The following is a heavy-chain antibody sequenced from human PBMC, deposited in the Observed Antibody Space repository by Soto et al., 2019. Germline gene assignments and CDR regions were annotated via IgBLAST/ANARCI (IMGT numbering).Heavy chain of an antibody. Sequence: LPGTLSPTCTLSGGPISSFYRSSIRQPPGKGLEWIGYIYYRGSTNYNPSLESRVNISLDTSKNQFSLKLSSVTAADTAVYDCARQEVRGVIGCWGQGTLVTVCS. CDR1: GGPISSFY. CDR3: ARQEVRGVIGC. V-gene: IGHV4-59*08. J-gene: IGHJ4*02. D-gene: IGHD3-10*01. CDR2: IYYRGST.